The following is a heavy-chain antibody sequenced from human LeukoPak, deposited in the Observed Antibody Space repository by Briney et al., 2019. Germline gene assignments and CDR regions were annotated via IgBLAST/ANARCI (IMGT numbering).Heavy chain of an antibody. Sequence: SETLSLTCTVSGGSISSSSYYWGWIRQPPGKGLEWIGSIYYRGSTYYNPSLKSRVTISVDTSKNQFSLKLSSVTAADTAVYYCARTTVTKNIVDYWGQGTLVTVSS. CDR2: IYYRGST. CDR1: GGSISSSSYY. D-gene: IGHD4-17*01. CDR3: ARTTVTKNIVDY. J-gene: IGHJ4*02. V-gene: IGHV4-39*01.